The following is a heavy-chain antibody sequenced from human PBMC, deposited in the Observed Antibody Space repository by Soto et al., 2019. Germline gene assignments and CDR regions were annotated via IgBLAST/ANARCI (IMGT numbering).Heavy chain of an antibody. CDR1: AFRFSSYS. J-gene: IGHJ4*02. CDR2: ITGSGDKT. V-gene: IGHV3-23*01. Sequence: GGSLRLSCAATSAFRFSSYSMSWVRQAPGKGLEWVSAITGSGDKTYYADSVKGRFTISRDNSKNTHYLQMSSLRAEDTAIYYCATMRGFFEFWGQGTLVTVSS. D-gene: IGHD3-22*01. CDR3: ATMRGFFEF.